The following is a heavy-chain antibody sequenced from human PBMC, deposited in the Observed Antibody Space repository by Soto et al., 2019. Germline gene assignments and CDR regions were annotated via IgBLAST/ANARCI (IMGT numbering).Heavy chain of an antibody. J-gene: IGHJ3*01. D-gene: IGHD3-9*01. Sequence: TLSLTCTVACGSISSVGYYCSCNHQHPGKGLEWIGYIYYSGSTYYNPSLKSRVTISVDTSKNQFSLKLSSVTAADTAVYFCSGTYYHTLLGPFPVVLWGQGTMVT. V-gene: IGHV4-31*03. CDR3: SGTYYHTLLGPFPVVL. CDR1: CGSISSVGYY. CDR2: IYYSGST.